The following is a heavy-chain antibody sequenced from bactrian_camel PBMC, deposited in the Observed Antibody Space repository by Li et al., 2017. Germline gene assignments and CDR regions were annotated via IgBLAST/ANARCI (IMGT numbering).Heavy chain of an antibody. CDR3: AADNIYCGTGFAY. Sequence: QVQLVESGGGSVQAGGSLRLSCTASGFTFDDSDMGWYRQAPGNECELVSTISSGGSTNYADSVKGRFAISQDNAKNTVYLQMNSLKPEDTAVYYCAADNIYCGTGFAYWGQGTQVTVS. D-gene: IGHD7*01. V-gene: IGHV3S55*01. J-gene: IGHJ4*01. CDR2: ISSGGST. CDR1: GFTFDDSD.